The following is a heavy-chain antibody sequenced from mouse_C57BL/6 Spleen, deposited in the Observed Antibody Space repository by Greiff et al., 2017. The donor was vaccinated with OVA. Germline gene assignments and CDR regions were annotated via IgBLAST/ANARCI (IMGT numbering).Heavy chain of an antibody. CDR1: GFTFSDYG. CDR2: ISSGSSTI. V-gene: IGHV5-17*01. CDR3: ANNSISYAMDY. J-gene: IGHJ4*01. Sequence: EVKLMESGGGLVKPGGSLKLSCAASGFTFSDYGMHWVRQAPEKGLEWVAYISSGSSTIYYADTVKGRFTISRDNAKNTLFLQMTSLRSEDTAMYYCANNSISYAMDYWGQGTSVTVSS. D-gene: IGHD1-3*01.